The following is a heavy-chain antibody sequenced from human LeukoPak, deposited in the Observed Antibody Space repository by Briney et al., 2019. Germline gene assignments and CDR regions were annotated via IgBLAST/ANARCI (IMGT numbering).Heavy chain of an antibody. J-gene: IGHJ5*02. CDR3: ARGGVTANWFDP. V-gene: IGHV3-30*03. CDR2: ISFHGSNK. CDR1: GFTFSDYA. D-gene: IGHD2-21*02. Sequence: PGGSLRLSCAASGFTFSDYAMHWVRQAPGRGLEWVALISFHGSNKYYADSVKGRFTISRDNSKNTLYLQMNSLRTEDTAVYYCARGGVTANWFDPWGQGTLVTVSS.